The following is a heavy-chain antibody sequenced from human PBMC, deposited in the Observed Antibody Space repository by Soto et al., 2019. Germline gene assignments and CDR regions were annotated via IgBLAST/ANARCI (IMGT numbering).Heavy chain of an antibody. CDR1: GDSVSNGDYS. CDR3: ARGPYQDYCDDYYYYALDA. J-gene: IGHJ6*02. D-gene: IGHD4-17*01. Sequence: QVHLQESGPGLVKPSETLSLTCSVSGDSVSNGDYSWSWIRQPPGKGLEWIGYIYYIAGPYYNPSLQSRVTISMNTSKNQVSLNLTSVTAADTAVYFCARGPYQDYCDDYYYYALDAWGPGLTVTVSS. V-gene: IGHV4-30-4*01. CDR2: IYYIAGP.